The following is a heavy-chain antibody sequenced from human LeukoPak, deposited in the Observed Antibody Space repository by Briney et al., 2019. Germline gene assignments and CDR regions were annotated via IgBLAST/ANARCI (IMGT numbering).Heavy chain of an antibody. CDR2: IYYSGST. J-gene: IGHJ4*02. CDR1: GGSFSSYY. CDR3: ARVSPGWFGENY. V-gene: IGHV4-59*01. Sequence: SETLSLTCTVSGGSFSSYYWSWIRQPPGTGLEWIGYIYYSGSTNYNPSLKSRVTISVDTSKNQFSLKLSSVTAADTAVYYCARVSPGWFGENYWGQGTLVTVSS. D-gene: IGHD3-10*01.